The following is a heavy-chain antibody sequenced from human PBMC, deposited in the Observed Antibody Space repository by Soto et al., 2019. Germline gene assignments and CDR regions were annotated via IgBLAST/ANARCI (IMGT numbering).Heavy chain of an antibody. J-gene: IGHJ6*03. D-gene: IGHD2-8*01. CDR3: TTGYCTNGVCYSTYYYYYMDV. V-gene: IGHV3-15*01. Sequence: PGGSLRLSCAASGFTFSNAWMSWVRQAPGKGLEWVGRIKSKTDGGTTDYAAPVKGRFTILRDDSKNTLYLQMNSLKTEDTAVYYCTTGYCTNGVCYSTYYYYYMDVWGKGTTVTVSS. CDR1: GFTFSNAW. CDR2: IKSKTDGGTT.